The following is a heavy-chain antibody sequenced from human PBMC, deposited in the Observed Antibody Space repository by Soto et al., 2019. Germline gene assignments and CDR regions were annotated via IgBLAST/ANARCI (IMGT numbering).Heavy chain of an antibody. Sequence: QVQLQESGPGLVKPSETLTLTCTVSGGSISSDYWSWIRQPPGKGLEWIAYIYYSGSTNYNPSLKSRVAISGDTSKNQFSLKLSSVTAADTAVYYCARTVIAGFDYWGQGTLVTVSS. D-gene: IGHD3-16*02. CDR1: GGSISSDY. V-gene: IGHV4-59*01. CDR3: ARTVIAGFDY. CDR2: IYYSGST. J-gene: IGHJ4*02.